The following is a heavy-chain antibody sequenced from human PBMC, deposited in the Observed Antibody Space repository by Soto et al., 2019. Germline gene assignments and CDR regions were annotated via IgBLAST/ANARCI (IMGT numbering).Heavy chain of an antibody. V-gene: IGHV3-21*01. J-gene: IGHJ3*02. CDR3: ARDGSFHGYSSSWYSVAFDI. D-gene: IGHD6-13*01. Sequence: LSLTCAASGFTFSSYSMNWVRQAPGKGLEWVSSISSSSSYIYYADSVKGRFTISRDNAKNSLYLQMNSLRAEDTAVYYCARDGSFHGYSSSWYSVAFDIWGQGTMVTVSS. CDR1: GFTFSSYS. CDR2: ISSSSSYI.